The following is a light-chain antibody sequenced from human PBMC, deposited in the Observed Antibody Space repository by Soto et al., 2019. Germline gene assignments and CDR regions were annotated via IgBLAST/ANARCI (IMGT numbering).Light chain of an antibody. CDR3: QQYNKWPLS. V-gene: IGKV3D-15*01. Sequence: EIVMTQSPATQSVSPGERATLSCRATESVNNNLAWYQPKPGQPPRLLIYLASIRAAGIPATFTRSGSGTSFTLTISSLQSDDFAVYHCQQYNKWPLSFGGGTKAEL. J-gene: IGKJ4*01. CDR1: ESVNNN. CDR2: LAS.